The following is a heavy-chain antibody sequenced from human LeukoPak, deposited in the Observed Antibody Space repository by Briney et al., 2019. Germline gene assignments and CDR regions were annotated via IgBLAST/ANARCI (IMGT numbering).Heavy chain of an antibody. CDR3: ARDPSGSGWSRYGMDV. J-gene: IGHJ6*02. CDR2: ISAYNGNT. Sequence: ASVKVSCKASGYTFTSYGISWVRQAPGQGLEWMGWISAYNGNTNYVQKLQGRVTMTTDTSTSTAYMELSRLRSDDTAVYYCARDPSGSGWSRYGMDVWGQGTTVTVSS. V-gene: IGHV1-18*01. D-gene: IGHD6-19*01. CDR1: GYTFTSYG.